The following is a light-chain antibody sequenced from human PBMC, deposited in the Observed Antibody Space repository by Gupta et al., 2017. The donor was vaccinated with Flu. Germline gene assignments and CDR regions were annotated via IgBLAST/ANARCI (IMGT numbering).Light chain of an antibody. CDR1: QAIRSY. V-gene: IGKV1-9*01. CDR3: QQINSFLVT. CDR2: AAS. Sequence: DIQLTQSPSFLSASVGDRVTITCRASQAIRSYLAWYQQKPGKAPKLLIYAASTLQSGVPSRFSGSGSGTEFTLTISSLQPEDFATYYCQQINSFLVTFGGGTKVEIK. J-gene: IGKJ4*01.